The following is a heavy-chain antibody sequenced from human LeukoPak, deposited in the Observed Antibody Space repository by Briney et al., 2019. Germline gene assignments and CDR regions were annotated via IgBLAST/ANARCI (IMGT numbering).Heavy chain of an antibody. J-gene: IGHJ5*02. CDR3: ARAGSTNSWFDP. Sequence: GGSLRLSCAASGFAFDTYSMTWVRQAPGKGLEWVSSISSWSSFIYSADSVTGRFTISRDNAKNSLYLQMNSLRAEDTSVYYCARAGSTNSWFDPWGQGTLVTVSS. D-gene: IGHD2-2*01. CDR2: ISSWSSFI. CDR1: GFAFDTYS. V-gene: IGHV3-21*01.